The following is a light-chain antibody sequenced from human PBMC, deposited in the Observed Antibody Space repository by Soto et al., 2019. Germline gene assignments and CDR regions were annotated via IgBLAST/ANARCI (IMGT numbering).Light chain of an antibody. CDR1: QSVSSSY. CDR2: GAS. V-gene: IGKV3-20*01. CDR3: QQYGSSFT. J-gene: IGKJ5*01. Sequence: DIVLTQTPGTLSLSPGERATLSCRASQSVSSSYLAWYQQKPGQAPRLLIYGASSRATGIPDRFSGSGSGTDFTLTISRLEPEDFAVYYCQQYGSSFTFGRGRLLEIK.